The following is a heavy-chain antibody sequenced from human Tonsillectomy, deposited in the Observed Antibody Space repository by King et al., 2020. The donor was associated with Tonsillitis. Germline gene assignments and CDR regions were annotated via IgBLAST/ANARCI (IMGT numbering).Heavy chain of an antibody. D-gene: IGHD6-6*01. J-gene: IGHJ4*02. V-gene: IGHV1-2*02. CDR2: INPNSGGP. Sequence: QLVQSGTEVKKPGASVKVSCKASGYTFTGYYMHWVRQAPGQGLEWMGWINPNSGGPNYAQKFQGRVTMTRDTSISKAYMELSRLRSDDTALYYCAREVDSSSSSDGDYWGQGTLVTVSS. CDR1: GYTFTGYY. CDR3: AREVDSSSSSDGDY.